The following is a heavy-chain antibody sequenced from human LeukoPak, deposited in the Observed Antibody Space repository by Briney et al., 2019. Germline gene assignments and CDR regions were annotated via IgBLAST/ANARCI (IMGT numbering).Heavy chain of an antibody. V-gene: IGHV1-2*02. CDR1: GYTFTGYH. CDR2: INPNSGGT. D-gene: IGHD2-15*01. J-gene: IGHJ4*02. Sequence: EASVKVSCKASGYTFTGYHMHWVRQAPGQGLEWMGWINPNSGGTNYAQKFQGRVTMTRDTSISTAYMELSRLRSDDTAVYYCAGMVAAKSMYYFDYWGQGTLVTVSS. CDR3: AGMVAAKSMYYFDY.